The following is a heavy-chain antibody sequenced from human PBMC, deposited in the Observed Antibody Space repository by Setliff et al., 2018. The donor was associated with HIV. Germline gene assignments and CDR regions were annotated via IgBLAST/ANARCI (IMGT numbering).Heavy chain of an antibody. Sequence: TSETLSLTCAVSSYSISSGYYWGWIRQPPGKGLEWIGNIYHSGSTYYNPSLKSRVTISVDTSKNQFSLKLSSVTAADTAVYYCARHVSGYSGYDKGLEYYYMDVWGKGTTVTVSS. CDR2: IYHSGST. D-gene: IGHD5-12*01. J-gene: IGHJ6*03. CDR1: SYSISSGYY. CDR3: ARHVSGYSGYDKGLEYYYMDV. V-gene: IGHV4-38-2*01.